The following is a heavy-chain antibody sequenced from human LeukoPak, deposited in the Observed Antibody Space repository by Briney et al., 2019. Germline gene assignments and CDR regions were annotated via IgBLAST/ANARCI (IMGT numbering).Heavy chain of an antibody. CDR1: GGSISRYY. CDR3: ARSDYHNSGSHTVFDAFDI. Sequence: SETLTLTCTVSGGSISRYYWSWIRRPPGKGLEWIGYIDDSGNTNYNPSLKSQVTISVDKSKNQFSLKLSFVTAADTAMYYCARSDYHNSGSHTVFDAFDIWGQGTRVTVSS. CDR2: IDDSGNT. V-gene: IGHV4-59*01. J-gene: IGHJ3*02. D-gene: IGHD3-10*01.